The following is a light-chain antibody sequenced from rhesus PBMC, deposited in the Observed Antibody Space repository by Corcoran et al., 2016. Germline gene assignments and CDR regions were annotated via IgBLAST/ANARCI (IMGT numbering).Light chain of an antibody. CDR2: DTT. CDR3: YFFVGGIHK. V-gene: IGLV7-76*01. Sequence: QAVLTQEATMTLSPGGTVTLTCGSTTGAVSSGHSPNWFQQKPGQGPRPVIFDTTQRHSWPPVRFSGSLNGDKAALTLSHAQPEDEADYYCYFFVGGIHKFGPGTRLTVL. CDR1: TGAVSSGHS. J-gene: IGLJ1*01.